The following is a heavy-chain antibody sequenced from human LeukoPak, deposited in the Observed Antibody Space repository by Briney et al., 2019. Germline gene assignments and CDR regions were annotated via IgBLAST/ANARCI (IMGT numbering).Heavy chain of an antibody. V-gene: IGHV3-7*03. J-gene: IGHJ6*02. CDR1: GFSFNSDW. D-gene: IGHD3-16*01. CDR2: INHNGNVN. CDR3: ARGGGLDV. Sequence: GGSLRLSCAASGFSFNSDWMDWARQAPGKGLEWVASINHNGNVNYYVDSVKGRFTISRDNAKNSLYLQMSNLRAEDTAVYFCARGGGLDVWGQGATVTVSS.